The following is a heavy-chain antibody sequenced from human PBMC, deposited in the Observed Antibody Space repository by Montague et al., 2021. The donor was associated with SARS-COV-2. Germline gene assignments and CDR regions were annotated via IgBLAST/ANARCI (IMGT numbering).Heavy chain of an antibody. CDR1: GFPISSGNH. CDR2: IYNSGFT. J-gene: IGHJ5*02. V-gene: IGHV4-38-2*02. CDR3: VRVCYYYDRDVQPLGWFDP. Sequence: SETLSLTCSVTGFPISSGNHWGWIRQSPGKGPEWIGSIYNSGFTSXYPSLRSRLSISADTSKNQFYLRLISLTAADTAVYYCVRVCYYYDRDVQPLGWFDPWGQGSLVTVSS. D-gene: IGHD3-22*01.